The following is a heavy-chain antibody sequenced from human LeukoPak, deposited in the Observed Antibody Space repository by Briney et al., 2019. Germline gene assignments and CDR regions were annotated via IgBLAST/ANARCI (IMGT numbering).Heavy chain of an antibody. J-gene: IGHJ4*02. Sequence: ASVKVSCKASGYTFTSYGISWVRQATGQGLEWMGWMNPNSGNTGYAQKFQGRVTMTRNTSISTAYMELSSLRSEDTAVYYCARATGKDILTGRKLDYWGQGTLVSVSS. CDR1: GYTFTSYG. CDR3: ARATGKDILTGRKLDY. D-gene: IGHD3-9*01. V-gene: IGHV1-8*02. CDR2: MNPNSGNT.